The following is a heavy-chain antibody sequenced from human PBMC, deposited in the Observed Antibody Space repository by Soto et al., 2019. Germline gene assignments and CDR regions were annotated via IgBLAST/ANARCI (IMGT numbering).Heavy chain of an antibody. Sequence: PSETLSLTCTVSGGSISSTSYYWCWIRQPPGKGLEWIGSIYYSGSTYYNPSLKSRVTISVDTSKNQFSLKLSSVTAADTAVYYCARGLTMVRGETNWFDPWGQGTPVSVSS. V-gene: IGHV4-39*01. J-gene: IGHJ5*02. CDR3: ARGLTMVRGETNWFDP. CDR1: GGSISSTSYY. CDR2: IYYSGST. D-gene: IGHD3-10*01.